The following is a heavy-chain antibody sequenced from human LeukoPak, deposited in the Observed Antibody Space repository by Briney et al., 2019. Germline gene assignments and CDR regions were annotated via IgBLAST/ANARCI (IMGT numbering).Heavy chain of an antibody. CDR3: AKGMFMTTAETVADHGMDV. CDR2: ITSDGRNK. V-gene: IGHV3-30*18. J-gene: IGHJ6*02. Sequence: GGSLRLSFAASGFTFSSCGIHWVRQAPGKGLEWVAVITSDGRNKYYADSVKGRFTISRDNSKNTLYLQMNSLRAEDTAVYYCAKGMFMTTAETVADHGMDVWGQGTTVTVSS. D-gene: IGHD4-17*01. CDR1: GFTFSSCG.